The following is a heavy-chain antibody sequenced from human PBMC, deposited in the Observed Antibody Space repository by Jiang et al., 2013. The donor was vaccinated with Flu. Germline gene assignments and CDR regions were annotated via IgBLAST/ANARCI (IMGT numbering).Heavy chain of an antibody. D-gene: IGHD1-26*01. CDR1: GFTFSSYA. J-gene: IGHJ4*02. CDR3: AKDGILWELRGYFDY. V-gene: IGHV3-23*01. CDR2: ISGSGGST. Sequence: GGLVQPGGPVRLSCAASGFTFSSYAMSWVRQAPGKGLEWVSAISGSGGSTYYADSVKGRFTISRDNSKNTLYLQMNSLRAEDTAVYYCAKDGILWELRGYFDYWGQGTLVTVSS.